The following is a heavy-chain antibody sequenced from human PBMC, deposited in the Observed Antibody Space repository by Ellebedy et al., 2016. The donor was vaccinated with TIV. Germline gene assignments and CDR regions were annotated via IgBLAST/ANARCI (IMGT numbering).Heavy chain of an antibody. CDR1: GYTFTSYA. CDR3: ARDPEVTTVWGVDGMDV. Sequence: ASVKVSXKASGYTFTSYAMHWVRQAPGQRLEWMGWINAGNGNTKYSQKFQGRVTITRDTSASTAYMELSSLRSEDTAVYYCARDPEVTTVWGVDGMDVWGQGTTVTVSS. V-gene: IGHV1-3*01. D-gene: IGHD4-17*01. J-gene: IGHJ6*02. CDR2: INAGNGNT.